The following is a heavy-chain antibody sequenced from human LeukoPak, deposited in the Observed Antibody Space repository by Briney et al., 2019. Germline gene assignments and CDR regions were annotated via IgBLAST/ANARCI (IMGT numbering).Heavy chain of an antibody. J-gene: IGHJ6*02. CDR3: ARGYYYGMDV. CDR2: SDAGNGDT. CDR1: VYTFTNYA. Sequence: GASVKVSFKSSVYTFTNYALDWVRQAPGQRQEWMGWSDAGNGDTKYSQEFQGRVTITSDTSASTAYMELSSLKCEDTAVYYCARGYYYGMDVWGQGTTVTVPS. V-gene: IGHV1-3*02.